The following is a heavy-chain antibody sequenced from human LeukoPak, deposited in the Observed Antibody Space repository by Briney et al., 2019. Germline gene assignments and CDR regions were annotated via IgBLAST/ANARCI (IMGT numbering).Heavy chain of an antibody. CDR3: AREYCSGGSCYTPQNAFDI. Sequence: ASVKVSCKVSGYTLTELSMHWVRQAPGKGLEWMGGFDPEDGETIYAQKFQGRVTMTRDTSTSTVYMELSSLRSEDTAVYYCAREYCSGGSCYTPQNAFDIWGQGTMVTVSS. V-gene: IGHV1-24*01. J-gene: IGHJ3*02. CDR1: GYTLTELS. D-gene: IGHD2-15*01. CDR2: FDPEDGET.